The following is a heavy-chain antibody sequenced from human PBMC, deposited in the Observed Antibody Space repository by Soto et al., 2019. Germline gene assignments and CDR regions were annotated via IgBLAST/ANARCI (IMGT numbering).Heavy chain of an antibody. Sequence: SETLFLTCFVSGYFIGAGGYYWSWIRHHPRKGLEWIGSFYSSGSIIYNPSLRSRVSISGDMSTNQFSMSLTSVTAADTARYYCARMYSSGSGWFHPWGQGTLVTVSS. CDR3: ARMYSSGSGWFHP. CDR1: GYFIGAGGYY. D-gene: IGHD6-19*01. CDR2: FYSSGSI. J-gene: IGHJ5*02. V-gene: IGHV4-31*02.